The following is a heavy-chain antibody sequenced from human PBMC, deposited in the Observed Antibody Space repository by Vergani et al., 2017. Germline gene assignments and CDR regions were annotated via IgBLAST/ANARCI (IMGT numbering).Heavy chain of an antibody. Sequence: QLQLQESGPGLVKPSETLSLTCTVSGGSISSSSYYWGWIRQPPGQGLDWIGSIYYSGSTYYNPSLKSRVTISVDTSKNQFSLKLSSVTAADTAVYYCAGHYSGYYERSGFDDWGQGTLVTVSS. CDR1: GGSISSSSYY. D-gene: IGHD3-22*01. CDR2: IYYSGST. J-gene: IGHJ4*02. V-gene: IGHV4-39*01. CDR3: AGHYSGYYERSGFDD.